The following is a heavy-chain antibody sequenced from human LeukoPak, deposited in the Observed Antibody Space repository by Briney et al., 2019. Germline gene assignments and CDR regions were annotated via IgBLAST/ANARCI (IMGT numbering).Heavy chain of an antibody. J-gene: IGHJ4*02. Sequence: PGRSLRLSCAASGFTFSSYAMHWVRQAPGEGLEWVAVISYDGSNKYYADSVKGRFTISRDNSKNTLYLQMNSLRAEDTAVYYCAKEAYDILTASNYWGQGTLVTVSS. CDR3: AKEAYDILTASNY. CDR2: ISYDGSNK. V-gene: IGHV3-30-3*01. CDR1: GFTFSSYA. D-gene: IGHD3-9*01.